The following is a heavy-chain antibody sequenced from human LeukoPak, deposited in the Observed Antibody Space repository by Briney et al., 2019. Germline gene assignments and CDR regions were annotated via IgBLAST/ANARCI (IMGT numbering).Heavy chain of an antibody. CDR2: INHNGNVN. J-gene: IGHJ6*02. CDR3: ARGGGLGV. CDR1: GFTFSSYW. V-gene: IGHV3-7*03. Sequence: GGSLRLSCAASGFTFSSYWMNWARQAPGKGLEWVASINHNGNVNHYVDSVKGRFTISRDNAKNSLYLQMSNLRAEDTAVYFCARGGGLGVWGQGATVTVSS. D-gene: IGHD3-16*01.